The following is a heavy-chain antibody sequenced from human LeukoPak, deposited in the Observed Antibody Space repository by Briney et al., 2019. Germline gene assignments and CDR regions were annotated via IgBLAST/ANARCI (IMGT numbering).Heavy chain of an antibody. CDR3: ARLIGDRTIYDY. Sequence: GWCLRLSLVPCVFILRTYWMSWVRQARARGLEGVASIKLGGSETYYVDSVKGRFTISRDNAMNSFFLQMNSLRAEDTAVYYCARLIGDRTIYDYWGQGTLVTVSS. CDR2: IKLGGSET. D-gene: IGHD6-6*01. J-gene: IGHJ4*02. CDR1: VFILRTYW. V-gene: IGHV3-7*01.